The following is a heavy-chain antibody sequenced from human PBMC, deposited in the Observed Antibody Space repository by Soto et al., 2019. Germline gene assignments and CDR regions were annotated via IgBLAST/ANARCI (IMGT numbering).Heavy chain of an antibody. CDR3: ASRKDYYDSSGYYRPSYFDY. V-gene: IGHV1-69*01. Sequence: QVQLVQSGAEVKKPGSSVKVSCKASGGTFSSYAISWVRQAPGQGLEWMGGIIPIFGTANYAQKFQGRVTITADESTSKAYMELSSLRSEDTAVYYCASRKDYYDSSGYYRPSYFDYWGQGTLVTVSS. J-gene: IGHJ4*02. CDR1: GGTFSSYA. D-gene: IGHD3-22*01. CDR2: IIPIFGTA.